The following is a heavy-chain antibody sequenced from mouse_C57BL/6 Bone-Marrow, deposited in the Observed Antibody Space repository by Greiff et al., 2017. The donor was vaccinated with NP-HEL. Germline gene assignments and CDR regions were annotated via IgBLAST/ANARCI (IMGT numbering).Heavy chain of an antibody. Sequence: EVQRVESGGGLVQSGRSLRLSCATSGFTFSDFYMEWVRQAPGKGLEWIAASRNKANDYTTEYSASVKGRFIVSRDTSQSILYLQMNALRAEDTAIYYCARDEGGEDAMDYWGQGTSVTVSS. CDR3: ARDEGGEDAMDY. CDR1: GFTFSDFY. V-gene: IGHV7-1*01. CDR2: SRNKANDYTT. J-gene: IGHJ4*01.